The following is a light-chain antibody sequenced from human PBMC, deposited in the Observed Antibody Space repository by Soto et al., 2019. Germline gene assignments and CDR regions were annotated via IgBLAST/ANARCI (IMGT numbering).Light chain of an antibody. V-gene: IGLV2-23*02. CDR2: EVT. Sequence: QSVLTQPASVSGSPGQSITISCTGTNSDLGTYNLVSWYQQHPGKAPKTIIYEVTKRPSGVSKRFSGSKSGNTASLTISGLQAEDEADDYCCSYVGSNIFYVFGTGTKVTVL. CDR1: NSDLGTYNL. CDR3: CSYVGSNIFYV. J-gene: IGLJ1*01.